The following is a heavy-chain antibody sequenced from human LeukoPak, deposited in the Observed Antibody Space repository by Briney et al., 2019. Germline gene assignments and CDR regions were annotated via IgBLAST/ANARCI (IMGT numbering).Heavy chain of an antibody. Sequence: PGRSLRLSCAASGFTFSSYVMHWVRQAPGKGLEWVAIISYDGSNEYYADSVKGRFTISRDNSKNTLYLQMNSLRAEDTAVYYCAKDGFHPSGRYYYYYYMDVWGKGTTVTISS. V-gene: IGHV3-30*04. D-gene: IGHD6-19*01. J-gene: IGHJ6*03. CDR3: AKDGFHPSGRYYYYYYMDV. CDR1: GFTFSSYV. CDR2: ISYDGSNE.